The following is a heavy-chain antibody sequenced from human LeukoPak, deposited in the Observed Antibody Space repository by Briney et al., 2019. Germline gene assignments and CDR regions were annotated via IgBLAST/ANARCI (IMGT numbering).Heavy chain of an antibody. D-gene: IGHD6-6*01. Sequence: GGSLRLSCAASGFTFSNYGMHWVRQAPGKGLEGVAVISYDGSKKYYADAVKGRFTISRDNSKNTLYLQMNSLRAEDTAVYYCAKDAYSSSSAWSDYWGQGTLVTVSS. CDR2: ISYDGSKK. CDR1: GFTFSNYG. V-gene: IGHV3-30*18. J-gene: IGHJ4*02. CDR3: AKDAYSSSSAWSDY.